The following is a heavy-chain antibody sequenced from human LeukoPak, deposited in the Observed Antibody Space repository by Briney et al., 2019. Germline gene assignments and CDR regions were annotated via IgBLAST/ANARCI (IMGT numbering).Heavy chain of an antibody. CDR1: GYSISSGYY. CDR2: IYHSGST. Sequence: SETLSLTCTVSGYSISSGYYWGWIRQPPGKGLEWIGSIYHSGSTYYNPSLKSRVTISVDRSKNQFSLKLSSVTAADTAVYYCAREPPVGIAVAGTDYWGQGTLVTVSS. D-gene: IGHD6-19*01. J-gene: IGHJ4*02. V-gene: IGHV4-38-2*02. CDR3: AREPPVGIAVAGTDY.